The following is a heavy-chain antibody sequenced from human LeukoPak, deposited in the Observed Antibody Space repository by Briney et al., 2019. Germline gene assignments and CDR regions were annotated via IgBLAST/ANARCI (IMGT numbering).Heavy chain of an antibody. CDR1: GFPFSSYW. CDR2: IKQDGSKK. J-gene: IGHJ6*02. D-gene: IGHD3-16*02. CDR3: AREEHDCVWGSYRYYYYYGIDV. Sequence: PGGSLRLSCVASGFPFSSYWMTWVRQAPGKGLEWVANIKQDGSKKSYVDSVKGRFTISRDNAKNSLYLQMNSLRAEDTAIYYCAREEHDCVWGSYRYYYYYGIDVWGQGTTVTVSS. V-gene: IGHV3-7*01.